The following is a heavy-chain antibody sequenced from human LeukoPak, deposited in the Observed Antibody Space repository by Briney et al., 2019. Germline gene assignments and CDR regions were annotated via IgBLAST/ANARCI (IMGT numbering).Heavy chain of an antibody. Sequence: GGSLRLSCAASGFTFSSYAMSWVRQAPGKGLEWVSSISGSGGNTFYADSVKGRFTISRDNSKNTLYLQMNSLRAEDTAVYHCARTVDTAMAVTFDYWGQGSLVTVSS. J-gene: IGHJ4*02. D-gene: IGHD5-18*01. CDR1: GFTFSSYA. CDR2: ISGSGGNT. CDR3: ARTVDTAMAVTFDY. V-gene: IGHV3-23*01.